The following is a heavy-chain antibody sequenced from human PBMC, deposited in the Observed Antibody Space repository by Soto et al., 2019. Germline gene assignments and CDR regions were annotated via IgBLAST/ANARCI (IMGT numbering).Heavy chain of an antibody. V-gene: IGHV1-3*01. CDR3: ARDRYYDILTGYEYYYYYYGMDV. D-gene: IGHD3-9*01. Sequence: ASVKVSCKXSGYTFTSYAMHWVRQAPGQRLEWMGWINAGNGNTKYSQKFQGRVTITRDTSASTAYMELSSLRSEDTAVYYCARDRYYDILTGYEYYYYYYGMDVWGQGTTVTVSS. J-gene: IGHJ6*02. CDR2: INAGNGNT. CDR1: GYTFTSYA.